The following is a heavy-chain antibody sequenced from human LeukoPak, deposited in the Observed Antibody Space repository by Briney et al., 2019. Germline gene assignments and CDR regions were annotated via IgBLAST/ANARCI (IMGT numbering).Heavy chain of an antibody. D-gene: IGHD2/OR15-2a*01. V-gene: IGHV3-48*01. CDR3: ARDGGGLSPFDP. J-gene: IGHJ5*02. Sequence: PGGSLRLSCAASGFTFSSYSMNWVRQAPGKGLEWVSYISSSSSSTIYYADSVKGRFTISRDNAKNSLYLQMNSLRAEDTAVYYCARDGGGLSPFDPWGQGTLVTVSS. CDR2: ISSSSSSTI. CDR1: GFTFSSYS.